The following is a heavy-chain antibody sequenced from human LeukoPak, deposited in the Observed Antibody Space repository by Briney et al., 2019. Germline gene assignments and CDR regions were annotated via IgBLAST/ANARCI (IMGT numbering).Heavy chain of an antibody. CDR2: ISYDGSNK. J-gene: IGHJ4*02. CDR3: ARGATTGYYPY. CDR1: GFTFSSYA. D-gene: IGHD3-9*01. Sequence: GRSLRLSCAASGFTFSSYAMHWVRQAPGKGLKWVAVISYDGSNKYYADSVKGRFTISRDNSKNTLYLQMNSLTAEDTAVYYCARGATTGYYPYWGQGTLVTVSS. V-gene: IGHV3-30*04.